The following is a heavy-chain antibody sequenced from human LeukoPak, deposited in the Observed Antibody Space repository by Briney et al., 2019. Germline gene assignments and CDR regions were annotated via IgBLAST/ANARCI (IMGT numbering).Heavy chain of an antibody. D-gene: IGHD1-26*01. V-gene: IGHV3-9*01. Sequence: GGSLRLSCAASGFTFDDYAMHWVRQAPGKGLEWVSGISWNSGSIGYADSVKGRFTISRDNAKNSLYLQMNSLRAEDTAVYYCAREYYYYYMDVWGKGTTVTISS. CDR3: AREYYYYYMDV. J-gene: IGHJ6*03. CDR1: GFTFDDYA. CDR2: ISWNSGSI.